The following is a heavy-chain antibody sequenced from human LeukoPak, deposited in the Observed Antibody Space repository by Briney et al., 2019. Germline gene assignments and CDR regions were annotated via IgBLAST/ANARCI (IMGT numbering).Heavy chain of an antibody. CDR1: GRSFSGYY. Sequence: SETLSLTCAVYGRSFSGYYWSWIRQPPGKGLEWIGEINHSGSTKYNPSLKSRVTISVDTSKNQFSLNLKSLSAADTAVYYCARGQWLDNDWGQGTLVTVSS. J-gene: IGHJ4*02. CDR3: ARGQWLDND. V-gene: IGHV4-34*01. CDR2: INHSGST. D-gene: IGHD6-19*01.